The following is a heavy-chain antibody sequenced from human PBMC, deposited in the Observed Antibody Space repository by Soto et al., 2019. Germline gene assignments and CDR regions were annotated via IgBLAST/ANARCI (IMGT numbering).Heavy chain of an antibody. D-gene: IGHD6-19*01. CDR2: IKQDGSEK. CDR3: ARDPTNLAVAGAWGY. J-gene: IGHJ4*02. V-gene: IGHV3-7*01. Sequence: EVQLVESGGGLVQPGGSLRLSCAASGFTFSSYWMSWVRQVPGKGLEWVAKIKQDGSEKYYVDSVKGRFTISRDNAKNSLYLQMNSLRAEDTAVYYCARDPTNLAVAGAWGYWGQGTLVTVSS. CDR1: GFTFSSYW.